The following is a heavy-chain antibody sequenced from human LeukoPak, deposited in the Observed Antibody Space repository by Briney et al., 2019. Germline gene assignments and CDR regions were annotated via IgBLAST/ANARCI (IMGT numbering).Heavy chain of an antibody. D-gene: IGHD3-16*01. V-gene: IGHV1-69*05. CDR1: GGTFSSYA. CDR2: IIPIFGTA. Sequence: SVKVSCKASGGTFSSYAISWVRQAPGQGLEWMGGIIPIFGTANYAQKFQGRVTMTTDTSTSTAYMELRSLRSDDTAVYYCARDEGLGGYDDAFDIWGQGTMVTVSS. J-gene: IGHJ3*02. CDR3: ARDEGLGGYDDAFDI.